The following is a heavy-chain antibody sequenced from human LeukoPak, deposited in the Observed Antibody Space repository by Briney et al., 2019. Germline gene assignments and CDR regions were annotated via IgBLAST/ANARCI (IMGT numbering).Heavy chain of an antibody. CDR2: INHSGST. J-gene: IGHJ4*02. CDR1: GGSFSGYS. CDR3: ARAGLGTYYGTYYFDY. D-gene: IGHD1-26*01. Sequence: SETLSLTCAVYGGSFSGYSWSWIRQPPGKGLEWIGEINHSGSTNYNPSLKSRVTISVDTSKNQFSLKLSSVTAADTAVCYCARAGLGTYYGTYYFDYWGQGTLVTVSS. V-gene: IGHV4-34*01.